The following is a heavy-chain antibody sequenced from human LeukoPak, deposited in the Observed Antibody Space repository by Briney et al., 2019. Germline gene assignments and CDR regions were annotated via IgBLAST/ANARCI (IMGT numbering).Heavy chain of an antibody. CDR3: GKYLQTTVGANDY. CDR2: ISPSGGAT. Sequence: GGSLRLSCAAPGFTFNNYPVNWVRQAPGKGLEWDSAISPSGGATFYGDSVQGRFTISRDNSRNTLYLQMNSLTAEDTAVYYCGKYLQTTVGANDYWGQGTLVTVSS. D-gene: IGHD1-26*01. CDR1: GFTFNNYP. V-gene: IGHV3-23*01. J-gene: IGHJ4*02.